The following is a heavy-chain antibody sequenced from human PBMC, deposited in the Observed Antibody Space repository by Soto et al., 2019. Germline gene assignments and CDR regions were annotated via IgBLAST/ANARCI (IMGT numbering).Heavy chain of an antibody. V-gene: IGHV4-34*01. CDR1: GGSFSGYY. D-gene: IGHD6-6*01. J-gene: IGHJ4*02. CDR3: ARDRHSSSSGYFEY. Sequence: SETLSLTCAVYGGSFSGYYWSWIRQPPGKGLEWIGEINHSGSTNYNPSLKSRVTISVDTSKNTVSLQMNSLRAEDTAVYYCARDRHSSSSGYFEYWGQGTLVTVS. CDR2: INHSGST.